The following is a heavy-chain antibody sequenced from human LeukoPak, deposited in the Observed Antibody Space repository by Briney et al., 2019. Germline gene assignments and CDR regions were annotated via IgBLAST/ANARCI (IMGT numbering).Heavy chain of an antibody. CDR2: IYYRGTT. CDR1: GDSITSGSYY. D-gene: IGHD6-6*01. V-gene: IGHV4-39*07. CDR3: ARDFSSSSSVYYYYYMDV. Sequence: SETLSLTCTVSGDSITSGSYYWGWVRQPPGKGLEWLGTIYYRGTTYYNPSLKSRVTISVDTSKNQFSQRLNSVTAADTAVYCCARDFSSSSSVYYYYYMDVWGKGTSVTVSS. J-gene: IGHJ6*03.